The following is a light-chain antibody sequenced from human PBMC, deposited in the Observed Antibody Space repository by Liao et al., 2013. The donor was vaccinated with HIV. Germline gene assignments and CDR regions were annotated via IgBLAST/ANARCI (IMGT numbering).Light chain of an antibody. CDR1: KLGDKY. CDR3: QAWDSNTVV. J-gene: IGLJ2*01. Sequence: SYELTQPPSVSVSPGQTASITCSGDKLGDKYACWYQQKPGQSPVLVIYQDSKRPSGIPERFFGSNSGNTATLTISGTQAIDEADYYCQAWDSNTVVFGGGTKLTVL. CDR2: QDS. V-gene: IGLV3-1*01.